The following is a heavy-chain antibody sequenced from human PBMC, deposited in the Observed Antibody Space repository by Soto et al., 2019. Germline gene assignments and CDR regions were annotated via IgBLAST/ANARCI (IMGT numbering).Heavy chain of an antibody. V-gene: IGHV1-18*01. J-gene: IGHJ6*02. CDR1: GYTFTSYG. D-gene: IGHD2-2*01. CDR3: ARECSSTSCYDYYYYGMDV. CDR2: ISAYNGNT. Sequence: ASVKVSCKTSGYTFTSYGISWVRQAHRQGLEWMGWISAYNGNTNYAQKLQGRVTMTTDTSTSTAYMELRSLRSDDTAVYYCARECSSTSCYDYYYYGMDVWGQGTTVTVSS.